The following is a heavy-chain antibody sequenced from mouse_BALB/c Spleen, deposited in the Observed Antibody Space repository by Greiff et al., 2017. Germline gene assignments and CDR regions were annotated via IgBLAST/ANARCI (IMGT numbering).Heavy chain of an antibody. J-gene: IGHJ1*01. CDR3: ARDYYGSSYGYFDV. CDR1: GFNIKDTY. CDR2: IDPANGNT. D-gene: IGHD1-1*01. V-gene: IGHV14-3*02. Sequence: VQLKESGAELVKPGASVKLSCTASGFNIKDTYMHWVKQRPEQGLEWIGRIDPANGNTKYDPKFQGKATITADTSSNTAYLQLSSLTSEDTAVYYCARDYYGSSYGYFDVWAQGPRSPSPQ.